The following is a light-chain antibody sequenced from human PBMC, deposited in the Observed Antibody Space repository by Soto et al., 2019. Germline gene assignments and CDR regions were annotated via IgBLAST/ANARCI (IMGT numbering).Light chain of an antibody. Sequence: EIVLTQSPGTLSLSPGERATLSCRASQSVSSSYLAWYQQKPGQAPRLLIYGASSRATGIPDRFSVSGSGTDFTLTISRLEPEDFAVYSCQQYGSSPQTFGQGTKVEIK. J-gene: IGKJ1*01. CDR1: QSVSSSY. V-gene: IGKV3-20*01. CDR2: GAS. CDR3: QQYGSSPQT.